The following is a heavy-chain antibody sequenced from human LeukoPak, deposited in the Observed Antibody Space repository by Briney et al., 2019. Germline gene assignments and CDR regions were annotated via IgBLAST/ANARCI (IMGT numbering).Heavy chain of an antibody. V-gene: IGHV4-59*08. Sequence: PSETLSLTCTVSGSSISSYYWSWIRQPPGKGLEWIGYIYYSGSTNYNPSLKGRVTISVDTSKNQFSLKLSSVTAADTAVYYCARARGVTVQYYFDYWGQGTLVTVSS. CDR2: IYYSGST. CDR1: GSSISSYY. J-gene: IGHJ4*02. D-gene: IGHD4-11*01. CDR3: ARARGVTVQYYFDY.